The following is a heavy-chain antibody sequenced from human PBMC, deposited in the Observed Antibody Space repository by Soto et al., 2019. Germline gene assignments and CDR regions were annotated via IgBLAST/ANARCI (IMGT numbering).Heavy chain of an antibody. Sequence: SVKVSFKASGGTFSSCAISWLRQAPGQVLEWMGGIIPIFGTANYAQKFQGRVTITADKSTSTAYMELSSLRSEDTAVYDCERESQCVVXINAFDIWGQGTMVHVSS. D-gene: IGHD2-21*01. CDR1: GGTFSSCA. CDR3: ERESQCVVXINAFDI. V-gene: IGHV1-69*06. J-gene: IGHJ3*02. CDR2: IIPIFGTA.